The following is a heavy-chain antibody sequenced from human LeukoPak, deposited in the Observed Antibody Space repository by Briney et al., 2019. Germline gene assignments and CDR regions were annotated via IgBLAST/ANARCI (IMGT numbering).Heavy chain of an antibody. CDR3: TTFDYAAFDH. J-gene: IGHJ4*02. CDR2: IKRKTDGGTT. D-gene: IGHD4-17*01. V-gene: IGHV3-15*01. CDR1: GFTFSNAW. Sequence: GGSLRLSCAASGFTFSNAWMSWVRQAPGKGLEWVGRIKRKTDGGTTDYAAPVKGRFTISRDDSKNTLYLQMNSLKTEDTAVYYCTTFDYAAFDHWGQETLVTVSS.